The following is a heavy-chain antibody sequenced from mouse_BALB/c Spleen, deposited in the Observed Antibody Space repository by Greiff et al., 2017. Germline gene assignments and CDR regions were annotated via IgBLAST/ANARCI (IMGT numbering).Heavy chain of an antibody. V-gene: IGHV1S34*01. CDR1: GYSFTGYY. D-gene: IGHD2-10*01. CDR2: ISCYNGAT. J-gene: IGHJ4*01. CDR3: ARPYYGNHPDAMDY. Sequence: LVKTGASVKISCKASGYSFTGYYMHWVKQSHGKSLEWIGYISCYNGATSYNQKFKGKATFTVDTSSSTAYMQFNSLTSEDSAVYYCARPYYGNHPDAMDYWGEGTSVTVSS.